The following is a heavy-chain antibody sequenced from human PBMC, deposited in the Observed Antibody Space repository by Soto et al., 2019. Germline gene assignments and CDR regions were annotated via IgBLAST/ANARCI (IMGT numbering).Heavy chain of an antibody. Sequence: QVQLQQWGAGLLKPSETLSLTCAVYGGSFRGYYWSWIRQPPGQGLEWIGEINHSGSTNHNPSLKGRVPISVDTSKNQFSLKLSAVTAADKAVYYCARATYYDMFAGYYRREFDYWGQGTLVTVS. CDR1: GGSFRGYY. CDR2: INHSGST. V-gene: IGHV4-34*01. D-gene: IGHD3-9*01. J-gene: IGHJ4*02. CDR3: ARATYYDMFAGYYRREFDY.